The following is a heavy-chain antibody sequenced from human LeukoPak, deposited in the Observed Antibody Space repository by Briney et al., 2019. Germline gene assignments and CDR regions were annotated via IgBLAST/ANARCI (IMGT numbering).Heavy chain of an antibody. J-gene: IGHJ2*01. D-gene: IGHD2-2*01. V-gene: IGHV4-39*07. Sequence: SETLSLTCSVSGGSISSASYFWSFIRQPPGKGLEWIGSIYYSGGTYYNPSLKSRVTISVDTSKNEFSLKLRSVTAADTAVYYCSRRDCSRTDCFYWYFGLWGRGALLTVSS. CDR1: GGSISSASYF. CDR2: IYYSGGT. CDR3: SRRDCSRTDCFYWYFGL.